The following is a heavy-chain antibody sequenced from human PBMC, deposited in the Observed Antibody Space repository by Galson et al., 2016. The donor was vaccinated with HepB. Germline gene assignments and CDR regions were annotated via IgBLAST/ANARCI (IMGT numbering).Heavy chain of an antibody. CDR2: ISYNENTK. CDR1: GFTFSHYA. CDR3: VKSDCSSTSCPSRGMDV. V-gene: IGHV3-30*18. D-gene: IGHD2-2*01. Sequence: SLRLSCAASGFTFSHYALHWVRQAPGKGLEWVAVISYNENTKYYIDSVKARLNISRDNSKNTLYLQMNSLRPEDTAMYYCVKSDCSSTSCPSRGMDVWGQGTTVTVS. J-gene: IGHJ6*02.